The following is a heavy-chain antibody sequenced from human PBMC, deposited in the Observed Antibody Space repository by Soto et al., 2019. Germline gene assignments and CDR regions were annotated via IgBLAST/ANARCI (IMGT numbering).Heavy chain of an antibody. V-gene: IGHV3-33*01. CDR2: IWYDGSNT. J-gene: IGHJ4*02. CDR3: ARDFSMLLVAPVY. CDR1: GFTFSSYG. Sequence: GGSLRLSCAASGFTFSSYGMHWVRQAPGKGLEWVGFIWYDGSNTFYAESVKGRFTISRDNSKNTVYLQINALRAEDTAVYYFARDFSMLLVAPVYWGQGTLVTLSS. D-gene: IGHD3-3*02.